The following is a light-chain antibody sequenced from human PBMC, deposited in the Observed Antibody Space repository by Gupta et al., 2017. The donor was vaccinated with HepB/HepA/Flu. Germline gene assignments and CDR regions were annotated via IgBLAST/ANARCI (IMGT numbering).Light chain of an antibody. J-gene: IGKJ3*01. CDR3: QQRSNGPPLFT. CDR2: DAS. CDR1: QSVSSY. V-gene: IGKV3-11*01. Sequence: EIVLTQSPATLSLSPGERATLSCRASQSVSSYLAWYQQKPGQAPRLLIYDASNRATGIPARFSGSGYGTDFTLTISSLEPEDFAVYYCQQRSNGPPLFTFGPGTKVDIK.